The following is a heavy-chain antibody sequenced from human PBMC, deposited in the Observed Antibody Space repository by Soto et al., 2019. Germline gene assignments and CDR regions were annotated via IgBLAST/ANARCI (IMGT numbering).Heavy chain of an antibody. CDR3: AKLAPGDPLITHYCMDF. J-gene: IGHJ6*02. D-gene: IGHD2-21*02. V-gene: IGHV3-30*18. Sequence: PGGSLRLSCAASGFPFSSYGMHWVRQAPGKGLEWVALISYDGSSKYYADSVTGRFTVSRDNSRTTVYLQMNGLRPEDTAVYYCAKLAPGDPLITHYCMDFCRQGTTVAVSS. CDR2: ISYDGSSK. CDR1: GFPFSSYG.